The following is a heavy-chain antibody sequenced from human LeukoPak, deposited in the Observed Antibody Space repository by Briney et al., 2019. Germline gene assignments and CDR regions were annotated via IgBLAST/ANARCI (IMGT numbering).Heavy chain of an antibody. D-gene: IGHD6-13*01. Sequence: ASVKVSCKASGYTFTGYYMHWVRQAPGQGLEWMGWINPNSGGTNYAQKFQGRVTMTRDTSISTAYMELSRLRSDDTAVYYCPSNPRRIAAAVPFDYWGQGTLVTVSS. CDR3: PSNPRRIAAAVPFDY. J-gene: IGHJ4*02. CDR2: INPNSGGT. CDR1: GYTFTGYY. V-gene: IGHV1-2*02.